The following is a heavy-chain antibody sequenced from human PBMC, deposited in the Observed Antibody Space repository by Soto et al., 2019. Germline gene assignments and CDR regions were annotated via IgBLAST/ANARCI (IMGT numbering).Heavy chain of an antibody. V-gene: IGHV1-8*01. Sequence: GESLKISCKASGYTFTSYDINWVRQATGQGLEWMGWMNPNSGNTGYAQKFQGRVTMTRNTSISTAYMELSSLRSEDTAVYYCARGSTPVSRREYQLLLETGYYYYGMDVWGQGTTVTVSS. CDR1: GYTFTSYD. CDR2: MNPNSGNT. CDR3: ARGSTPVSRREYQLLLETGYYYYGMDV. D-gene: IGHD2-2*01. J-gene: IGHJ6*02.